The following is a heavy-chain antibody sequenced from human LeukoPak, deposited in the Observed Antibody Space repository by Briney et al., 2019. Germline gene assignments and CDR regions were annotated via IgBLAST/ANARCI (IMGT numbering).Heavy chain of an antibody. V-gene: IGHV3-23*01. Sequence: GGSLRLSCAASGFTFSNYAMSWVRQAPGKGLECVSVISDSGGSTDYADSVKGRFTISRDNSKNTLYLQMNSLRAEDTAVYYCAKHIAARPSYFDYWGQGTLVSVSS. D-gene: IGHD6-6*01. CDR2: ISDSGGST. J-gene: IGHJ4*02. CDR3: AKHIAARPSYFDY. CDR1: GFTFSNYA.